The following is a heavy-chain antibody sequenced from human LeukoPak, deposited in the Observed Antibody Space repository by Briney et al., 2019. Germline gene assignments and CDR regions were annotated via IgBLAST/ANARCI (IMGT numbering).Heavy chain of an antibody. CDR3: ATDQLLSRAFDI. CDR2: FDPEDGET. J-gene: IGHJ3*02. CDR1: GYTLTELS. Sequence: ASVKVSCKVSGYTLTELSMHWVRQAPGKGLEWMGGFDPEDGETIYAQKFQGRVTMTEDTSTDTAYMELSSLRSEDTAVYYCATDQLLSRAFDIWGQGTMVTVSS. V-gene: IGHV1-24*01. D-gene: IGHD2-2*01.